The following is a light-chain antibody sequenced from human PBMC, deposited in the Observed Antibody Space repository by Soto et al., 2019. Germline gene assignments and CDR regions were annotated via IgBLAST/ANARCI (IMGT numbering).Light chain of an antibody. J-gene: IGLJ3*02. CDR2: VNSDGSH. CDR3: QTWGTGIPV. V-gene: IGLV4-69*01. Sequence: QLVLTQSPSASASLGASVKLTCTLNSGHRTYAIAWHQQQPEKGPRYLMKVNSDGSHSKGDGIPDRFSGSSSGAERYLTISSLHSEDEADYYCQTWGTGIPVFGGGTKVTVL. CDR1: SGHRTYA.